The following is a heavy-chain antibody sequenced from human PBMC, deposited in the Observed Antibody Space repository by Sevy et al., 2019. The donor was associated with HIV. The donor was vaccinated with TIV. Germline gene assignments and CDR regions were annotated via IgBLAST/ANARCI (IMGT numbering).Heavy chain of an antibody. CDR1: GFTVSGNY. D-gene: IGHD3-22*01. V-gene: IGHV3-48*01. J-gene: IGHJ4*02. Sequence: GGSLRLSCAASGFTVSGNYMSWVRQAPGKGLEWVSYISSSSSTIYYADSVKGRFTISRDNAKNSLYLQMNSLRAEDTAVYYCARDRPYYYDSSGLVWGQGTLVTVSS. CDR2: ISSSSSTI. CDR3: ARDRPYYYDSSGLV.